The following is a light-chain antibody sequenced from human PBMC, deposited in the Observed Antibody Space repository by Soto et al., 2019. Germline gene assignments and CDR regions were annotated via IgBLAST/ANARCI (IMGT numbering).Light chain of an antibody. CDR1: SSDVGNYNL. V-gene: IGLV2-23*01. CDR3: CSFALRSTLI. CDR2: EGG. Sequence: SALTQPASVSGSPGQSITISCTGTSSDVGNYNLVSWYQQYPGKAPKLMIYEGGKRPSGVSNRFSGSKSGNTASLTISGLQAEDEADYYCCSFALRSTLIFGGGTKLTVL. J-gene: IGLJ2*01.